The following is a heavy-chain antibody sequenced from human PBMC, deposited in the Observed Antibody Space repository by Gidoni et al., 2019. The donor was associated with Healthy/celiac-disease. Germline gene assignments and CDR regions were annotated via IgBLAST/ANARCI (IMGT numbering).Heavy chain of an antibody. CDR3: ARHVGTGIAVAGTYFEY. CDR1: GGSISSSSSY. J-gene: IGHJ4*02. CDR2: IYCSGST. Sequence: QLHLQESGQGLVKPSEPLSLTCTVPGGSISSSSSYWGWIRQPPGKGLEWIGSIYCSGSTYNNPSLKSRVTISVYTSKNQFALKLSSVTAADTAVYYCARHVGTGIAVAGTYFEYWGQGTLVTVSS. V-gene: IGHV4-39*01. D-gene: IGHD6-19*01.